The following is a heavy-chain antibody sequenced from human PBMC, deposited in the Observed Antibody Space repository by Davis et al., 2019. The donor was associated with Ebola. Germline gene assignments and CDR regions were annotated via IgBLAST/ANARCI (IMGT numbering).Heavy chain of an antibody. J-gene: IGHJ4*02. D-gene: IGHD3-22*01. CDR2: IDWDDDK. V-gene: IGHV2-70*01. Sequence: SGSTLVKPTQTLTLTCTFSGFSLSSRGMSVSWIRQPPGKALEWLALIDWDDDKYYSTSLKTRLTSSKDTSKNQVVLTMTNMDPVDTATYYCAREGPQGYYYDSSGFDYWGQGTLVTVSS. CDR3: AREGPQGYYYDSSGFDY. CDR1: GFSLSSRGMS.